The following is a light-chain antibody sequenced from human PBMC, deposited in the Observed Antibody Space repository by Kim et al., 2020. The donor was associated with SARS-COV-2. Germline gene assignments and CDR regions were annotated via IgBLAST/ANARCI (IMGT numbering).Light chain of an antibody. CDR1: QDISTE. J-gene: IGKJ5*01. Sequence: AIQMTQSPSSLSASVGDTVTITCRASQDISTELAWYVQKPGKAPEPLIFGSSTVQSGVPSRFSGSGSGTDFTLTISSLQPEDFATYYCLQYYNYPLTFGQGTRLEIK. CDR3: LQYYNYPLT. V-gene: IGKV1-6*01. CDR2: GSS.